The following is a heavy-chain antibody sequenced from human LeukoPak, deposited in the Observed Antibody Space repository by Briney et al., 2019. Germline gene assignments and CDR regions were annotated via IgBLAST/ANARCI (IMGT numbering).Heavy chain of an antibody. J-gene: IGHJ3*02. D-gene: IGHD4-17*01. V-gene: IGHV3-66*01. CDR3: ARATRYGDYEDAFDI. Sequence: GGSLRLSCAASGFTVSSNYMSWVRQAPGKGLEWVSVIYSGGSTYYADSVKGRFTISRDNSKNTLYLQMNSLRAEDTAVYYCARATRYGDYEDAFDIWGQGTMVTVSS. CDR2: IYSGGST. CDR1: GFTVSSNY.